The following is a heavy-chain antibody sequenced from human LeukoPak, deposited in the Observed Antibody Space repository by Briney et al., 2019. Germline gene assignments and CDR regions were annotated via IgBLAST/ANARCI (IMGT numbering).Heavy chain of an antibody. Sequence: GGSLRLSCAASGFTFSSYGMHWVRQAPGKGLEWVAVIWYDGSNKYYADSVKGRFTISRDNSNNTLYLQMNSLRAEDTAVYYCARGYCSGGSCYRAPFTYWGQGTLVTVSS. V-gene: IGHV3-33*01. D-gene: IGHD2-15*01. CDR3: ARGYCSGGSCYRAPFTY. CDR2: IWYDGSNK. CDR1: GFTFSSYG. J-gene: IGHJ4*02.